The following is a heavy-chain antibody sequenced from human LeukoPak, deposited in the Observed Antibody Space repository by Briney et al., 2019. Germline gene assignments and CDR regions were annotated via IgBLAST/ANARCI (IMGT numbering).Heavy chain of an antibody. J-gene: IGHJ2*01. CDR1: GGSMSTYY. Sequence: ADPLSLMCTVSGGSMSTYYWNWIRQPPGKGLEWMGYIYYSGRTNHNPSLRSRVTMSIDAYNNQFSLHLPSVTSAHTAVYYCARIGDALYLHFDLWGRGTPVPVSS. CDR2: IYYSGRT. CDR3: ARIGDALYLHFDL. D-gene: IGHD2-21*02. V-gene: IGHV4-59*07.